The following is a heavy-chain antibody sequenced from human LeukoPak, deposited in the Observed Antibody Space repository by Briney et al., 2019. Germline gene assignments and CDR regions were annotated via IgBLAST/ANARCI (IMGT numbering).Heavy chain of an antibody. CDR2: IYYSGST. V-gene: IGHV4-30-4*02. CDR3: ARDTDYGDYEDAFDI. D-gene: IGHD4-17*01. J-gene: IGHJ3*02. Sequence: SETLSLTCTVSGGSISSGDYYWSWIRQPPGKGLEWIGYIYYSGSTYYNPSLKSRVTISVDTSKNQFSLKLSSVTAADTAVYYCARDTDYGDYEDAFDIWGQGTMVTVSS. CDR1: GGSISSGDYY.